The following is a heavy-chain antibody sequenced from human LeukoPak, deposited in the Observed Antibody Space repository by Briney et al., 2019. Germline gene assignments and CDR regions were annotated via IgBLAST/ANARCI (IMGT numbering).Heavy chain of an antibody. CDR2: INPSGGRT. J-gene: IGHJ4*02. CDR3: ARSTVGATGSDFDY. D-gene: IGHD1-26*01. V-gene: IGHV1-46*01. CDR1: GYTFTGYY. Sequence: RASVKVSCKASGYTFTGYYMHWVRQAPGQGLEWMGIINPSGGRTSFAQKFRGRVTMTGDTSTSTVYMELSSLTSEDTAVYYCARSTVGATGSDFDYWGQGTLVTVSS.